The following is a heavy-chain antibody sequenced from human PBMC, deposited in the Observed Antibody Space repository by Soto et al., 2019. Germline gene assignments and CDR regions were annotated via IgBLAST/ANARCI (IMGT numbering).Heavy chain of an antibody. J-gene: IGHJ3*02. CDR3: ARRFTFGGVIVKRRAFDI. V-gene: IGHV1-8*01. Sequence: QVQLVQSGAEVKKPGASVKVSCKASGYTFTSYDINWVRQATGQGLEWMGWMNPNSGNTGYAQKFQGRVTMTRNTSISTAYMELSSLRSEDTAVYYCARRFTFGGVIVKRRAFDIWCQGTMVTVSS. CDR1: GYTFTSYD. D-gene: IGHD3-16*02. CDR2: MNPNSGNT.